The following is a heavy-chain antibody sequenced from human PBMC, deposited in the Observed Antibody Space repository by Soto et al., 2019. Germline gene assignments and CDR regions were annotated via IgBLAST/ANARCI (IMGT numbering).Heavy chain of an antibody. V-gene: IGHV4-59*12. J-gene: IGHJ4*02. Sequence: SETLSLTCTVSSGSISGYYWNWIRQPPGKGLEWIGYIHYSGTTNYNPSLQSRVTISVDTSKNQFSLKLSSVTAADTAVYYCARRIPPLYYFDYWGQGTLVTAPQ. D-gene: IGHD2-15*01. CDR3: ARRIPPLYYFDY. CDR1: SGSISGYY. CDR2: IHYSGTT.